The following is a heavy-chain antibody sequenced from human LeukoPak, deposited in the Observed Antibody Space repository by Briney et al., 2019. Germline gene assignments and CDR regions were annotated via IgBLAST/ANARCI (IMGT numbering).Heavy chain of an antibody. CDR3: ARRALGLAARRWDY. Sequence: ASVKVSCKASGYTFTGYYMHWVRQAPGQGLEWMGWINPNSGGTNYAQKLQGRVTMTTDTSTSTAYMELRSLRSDDTAVYYCARRALGLAARRWDYWGQGTLVTVSS. V-gene: IGHV1-2*02. CDR1: GYTFTGYY. J-gene: IGHJ4*02. D-gene: IGHD6-6*01. CDR2: INPNSGGT.